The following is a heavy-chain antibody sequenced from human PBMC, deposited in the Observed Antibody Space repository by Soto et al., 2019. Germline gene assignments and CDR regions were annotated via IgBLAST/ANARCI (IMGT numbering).Heavy chain of an antibody. CDR3: GRIHSGTYSLDS. D-gene: IGHD1-26*01. CDR2: SRNKARSYTT. J-gene: IGHJ5*01. Sequence: GGSLRLSCAASGFTLSDHYMDWVRQAPGKGLEWVGRSRNKARSYTTEYAASVRGRFTISRDDSKTLLYLQMNSLRTEDTAIYYCGRIHSGTYSLDSWGQGTLVTVSS. CDR1: GFTLSDHY. V-gene: IGHV3-72*01.